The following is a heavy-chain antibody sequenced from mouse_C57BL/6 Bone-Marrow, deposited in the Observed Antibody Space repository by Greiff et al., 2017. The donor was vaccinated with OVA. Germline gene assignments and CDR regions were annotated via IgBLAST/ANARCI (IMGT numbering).Heavy chain of an antibody. CDR3: ARKSIYYGSSWNYSFGY. CDR1: GFSLTSYA. D-gene: IGHD1-1*01. Sequence: VMLVESGPGLVAPSQSLSITCTVSGFSLTSYAISWVRQPPGQGLEWLGVIWTGGGTTYNSALNSRLSISKDNSKGHVFLKMNSLQTDVTARYYCARKSIYYGSSWNYSFGYWGQGTTLTVSS. V-gene: IGHV2-9-1*01. CDR2: IWTGGGT. J-gene: IGHJ2*01.